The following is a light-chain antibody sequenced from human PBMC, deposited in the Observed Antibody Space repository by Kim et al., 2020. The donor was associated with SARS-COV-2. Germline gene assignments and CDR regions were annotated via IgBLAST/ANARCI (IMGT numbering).Light chain of an antibody. CDR2: LNSDGSQ. J-gene: IGLJ3*02. V-gene: IGLV4-69*01. CDR3: QTWGTGIWV. CDR1: SGKSTNA. Sequence: ASVKLTGTRSSGKSTNAIAWHQQQQEKGPRDLMKLNSDGSQNKGDGIPDRFSGSSSGAERYLTSASLQSEDEADYYCQTWGTGIWVFGGGTQLTVL.